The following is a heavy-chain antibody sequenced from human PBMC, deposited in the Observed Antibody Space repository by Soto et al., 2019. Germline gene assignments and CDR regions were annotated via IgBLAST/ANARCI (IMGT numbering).Heavy chain of an antibody. CDR1: GFTFSNYA. CDR2: ISGSGGST. D-gene: IGHD6-13*01. Sequence: EVQLLESGGGLVQPGGSLRLSCAASGFTFSNYAMSWVRQAPGKGLEWVSGISGSGGSTYYADSVKGRFTISRDNSKNTLYLQVSGLRAGHTAVYYCAKIKRLGAAADDYYGMDVWGQGTTVTVSS. CDR3: AKIKRLGAAADDYYGMDV. V-gene: IGHV3-23*01. J-gene: IGHJ6*02.